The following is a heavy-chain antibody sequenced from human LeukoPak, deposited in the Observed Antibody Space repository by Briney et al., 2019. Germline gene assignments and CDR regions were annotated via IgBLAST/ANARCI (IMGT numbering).Heavy chain of an antibody. Sequence: GGSLRLSCAASGFTFSYAWMSWVRQAPGKGLEWVGRTKSNADGGTIDYAAPVKGRFTISRDDSKNTLYLQMNSLKTEDTAVYYCTTDLGITARPLFDFWGQGTLVTVSS. J-gene: IGHJ4*02. CDR3: TTDLGITARPLFDF. CDR1: GFTFSYAW. CDR2: TKSNADGGTI. D-gene: IGHD6-6*01. V-gene: IGHV3-15*01.